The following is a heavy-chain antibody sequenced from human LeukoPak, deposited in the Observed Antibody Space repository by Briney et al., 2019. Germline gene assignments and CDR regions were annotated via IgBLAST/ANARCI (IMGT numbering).Heavy chain of an antibody. Sequence: GGSLRLSCTASGFTFSSYGIHWVRQAPGKGLEWVSFVRYDGKNQYYADSVKGRFTISRDNAKNTLYLQMSSLRVEDTAVYYCARGSPDSSSSVDFDYWGQGTLVTVSS. D-gene: IGHD6-6*01. V-gene: IGHV3-30*02. CDR1: GFTFSSYG. CDR2: VRYDGKNQ. CDR3: ARGSPDSSSSVDFDY. J-gene: IGHJ4*02.